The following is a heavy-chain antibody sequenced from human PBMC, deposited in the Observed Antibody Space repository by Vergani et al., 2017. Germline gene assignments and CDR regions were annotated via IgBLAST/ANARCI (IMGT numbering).Heavy chain of an antibody. J-gene: IGHJ4*02. CDR1: GSTFRSHA. CDR3: GGGSDNYN. Sequence: EVQLLQSEGAVVQPGGSLSLSCVASGSTFRSHAMSWVRQGHGQGLEWVSSIKNTGDSTHYADSLKGSFTISRDNSKNTLFLQMNSLRVKDTAVYYCGGGSDNYNWGQGTLVTVSS. V-gene: IGHV3-23*01. CDR2: IKNTGDST. D-gene: IGHD5-24*01.